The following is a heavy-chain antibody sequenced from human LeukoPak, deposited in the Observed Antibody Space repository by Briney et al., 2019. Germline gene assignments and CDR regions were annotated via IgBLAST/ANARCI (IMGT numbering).Heavy chain of an antibody. Sequence: SETLSLTCTVSGYSINSGYYWGWIRQPPGKGLEWIGSIYYTGTTYYNPSLKSRVTISVDTSKNQFSLKLSSVTAADTAVYYCARVGSSGLYPYSDYWGQGTLVTVSS. J-gene: IGHJ4*02. CDR1: GYSINSGYY. CDR2: IYYTGTT. V-gene: IGHV4-38-2*02. D-gene: IGHD6-19*01. CDR3: ARVGSSGLYPYSDY.